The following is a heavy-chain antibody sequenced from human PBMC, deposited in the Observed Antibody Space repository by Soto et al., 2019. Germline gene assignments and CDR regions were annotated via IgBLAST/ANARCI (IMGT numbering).Heavy chain of an antibody. J-gene: IGHJ4*02. CDR2: INPDGSAT. V-gene: IGHV3-74*01. CDR1: GFTFSSYW. D-gene: IGHD5-18*01. CDR3: GRGGSDSPMAPGY. Sequence: GGSLRLSCAASGFTFSSYWMHWVRQAPGKGLVWVSRINPDGSATNYADSVKGRFTISRDNAKNTMYLQMNSLRAEDTAVFYCGRGGSDSPMAPGYWGQGTRVTSPQ.